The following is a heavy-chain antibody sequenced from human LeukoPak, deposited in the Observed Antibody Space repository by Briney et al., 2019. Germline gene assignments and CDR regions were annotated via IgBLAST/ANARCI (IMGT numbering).Heavy chain of an antibody. CDR2: LYDSGSA. CDR3: VRDGTQLWVWGFDP. CDR1: GGSISSSSYY. J-gene: IGHJ5*02. Sequence: PSETLSLTCTVSGGSISSSSYYWGWIRQPPGKGLEWIGSLYDSGSAYYNPSLKSRVTISVDTSKNQFSLKLTSVTAADTAVYYCVRDGTQLWVWGFDPWGQGTLVTVSS. V-gene: IGHV4-39*07. D-gene: IGHD5-18*01.